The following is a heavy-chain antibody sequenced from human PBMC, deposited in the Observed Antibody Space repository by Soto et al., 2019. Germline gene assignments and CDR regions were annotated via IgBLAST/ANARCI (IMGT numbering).Heavy chain of an antibody. CDR2: IYYSGST. CDR1: GGSISSYY. D-gene: IGHD3-10*01. Sequence: SSETLSLTCTVSGGSISSYYWSWIRQPPGKGLEWIGYIYYSGSTNYNPSLKSRVTISVDTSKNQFSLKLSSVTAADTAVYYCASSAHDTIRGDAFDIWGQGTMVTVSS. CDR3: ASSAHDTIRGDAFDI. J-gene: IGHJ3*02. V-gene: IGHV4-59*01.